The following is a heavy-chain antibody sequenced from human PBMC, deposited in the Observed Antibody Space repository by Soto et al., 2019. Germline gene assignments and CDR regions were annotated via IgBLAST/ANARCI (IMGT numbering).Heavy chain of an antibody. CDR1: GYSVTSSDYY. J-gene: IGHJ6*02. CDR3: APLSVSLSGPYGIHF. CDR2: MFYSGLT. D-gene: IGHD2-15*01. Sequence: PSETLSLTCSVSGYSVTSSDYYWAWIRQPPGKGLEWIGSMFYSGLTYYNPSLKSRVTLSVDTSKNQFSVRLNSVTAADTAVYYCAPLSVSLSGPYGIHFWGQGTTVTVS. V-gene: IGHV4-39*01.